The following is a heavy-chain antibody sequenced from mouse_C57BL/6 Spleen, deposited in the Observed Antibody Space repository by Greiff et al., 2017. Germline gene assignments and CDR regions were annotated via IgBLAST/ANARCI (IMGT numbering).Heavy chain of an antibody. J-gene: IGHJ3*01. CDR1: GYSFPGYY. Sequence: EVQLQQSGPELVKPGASVKISCKASGYSFPGYYMNWVKQSPAKSLEWIGEINPSTGGTTYNQKFKSKATLTVDKSSSTAYMQLKSLTSEDSAVYYCARGGDSSGWFAYWGQGALVTGSA. D-gene: IGHD3-2*01. CDR3: ARGGDSSGWFAY. V-gene: IGHV1-42*01. CDR2: INPSTGGT.